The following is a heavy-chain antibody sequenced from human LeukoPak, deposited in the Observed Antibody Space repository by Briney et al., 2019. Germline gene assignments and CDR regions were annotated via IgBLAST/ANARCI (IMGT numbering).Heavy chain of an antibody. CDR2: IYYSGST. CDR1: GGSVSSGSYY. Sequence: PSETLSLTCTVSGGSVSSGSYYWSWIRQPPGKGLEWIGYIYYSGSTNYNPSLKSRVTISVDTSKNQFSLKLSSVTAADTAVYYCARDPILRYFDWLFHDAFDIWGQGTMVTVSS. V-gene: IGHV4-61*01. CDR3: ARDPILRYFDWLFHDAFDI. J-gene: IGHJ3*02. D-gene: IGHD3-9*01.